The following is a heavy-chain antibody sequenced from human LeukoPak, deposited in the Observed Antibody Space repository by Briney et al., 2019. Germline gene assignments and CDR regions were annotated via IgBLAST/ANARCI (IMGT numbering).Heavy chain of an antibody. Sequence: SETLSLTCAVYGGSFSGYYWSWIRQPPGKGLEWIGEINHSGSTNYNPSLKSRVTISVDTSKNQFSLKLSSVTAADTAVYYCARVYGGVTMVRGVFYYYYYMDVWGKGTTVTVSS. CDR1: GGSFSGYY. J-gene: IGHJ6*03. CDR2: INHSGST. V-gene: IGHV4-34*01. CDR3: ARVYGGVTMVRGVFYYYYYMDV. D-gene: IGHD3-10*01.